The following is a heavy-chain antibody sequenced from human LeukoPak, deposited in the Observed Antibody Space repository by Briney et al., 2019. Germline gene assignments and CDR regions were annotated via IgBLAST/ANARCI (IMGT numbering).Heavy chain of an antibody. D-gene: IGHD2-15*01. V-gene: IGHV2-5*01. CDR2: IYWNDNK. J-gene: IGHJ4*02. CDR1: GFSRSTTAVG. CDR3: AHLSATYSYNFDY. Sequence: SGPTLAKPTQILTLTCTFSGFSRSTTAVGVSGFRQPPGKPLERLALIYWNDNKRYSPSPENRLTLTKDSSDNPVVFAMANVDPVDTATYYCAHLSATYSYNFDYWGQGILVTVSS.